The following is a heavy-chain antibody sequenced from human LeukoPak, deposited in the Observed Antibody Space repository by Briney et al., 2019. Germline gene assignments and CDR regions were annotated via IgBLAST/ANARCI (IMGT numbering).Heavy chain of an antibody. CDR1: GFTFSSYS. CDR3: ARDRGSGSYGFGFDY. Sequence: GGSLRLSCAASGFTFSSYSMNWVRQAPGKGLEWVSYISSSSSTIHYADSVKGRLTISRDNAKNSLYLQMNSLRAEDTAVYYCARDRGSGSYGFGFDYWGQGTLVTVSS. V-gene: IGHV3-48*01. CDR2: ISSSSSTI. J-gene: IGHJ4*02. D-gene: IGHD1-26*01.